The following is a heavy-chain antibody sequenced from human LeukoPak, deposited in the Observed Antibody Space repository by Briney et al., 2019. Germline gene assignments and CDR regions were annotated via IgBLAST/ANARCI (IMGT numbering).Heavy chain of an antibody. D-gene: IGHD2-15*01. CDR2: ISGSGGST. Sequence: GGSLRLSCAASGFTFSSYAMSWVRQTPGKGLEWVSAISGSGGSTYYADSVKGRFTISRDNSKNTLYLQMNSLRAEDTAVYYCAKEGFYCSGGSCYSFYYYYMDVWGKGTTVTVSS. CDR1: GFTFSSYA. CDR3: AKEGFYCSGGSCYSFYYYYMDV. J-gene: IGHJ6*03. V-gene: IGHV3-23*01.